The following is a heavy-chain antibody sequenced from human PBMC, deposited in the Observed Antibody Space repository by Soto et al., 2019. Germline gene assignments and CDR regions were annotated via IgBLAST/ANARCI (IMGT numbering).Heavy chain of an antibody. J-gene: IGHJ4*02. CDR2: IYWDDDK. V-gene: IGHV2-5*02. CDR3: ARSKYSISSFDY. D-gene: IGHD6-6*01. Sequence: GSGRTLVKPTQTLTLTCTFSGFSLSTDDVGVGWIRQPPGKALDWLAVIYWDDDKRYSPSLKSRLTITKDTSKNQVLLTMTNMDAVDTATYFCARSKYSISSFDYWGQGALVTSPQ. CDR1: GFSLSTDDVG.